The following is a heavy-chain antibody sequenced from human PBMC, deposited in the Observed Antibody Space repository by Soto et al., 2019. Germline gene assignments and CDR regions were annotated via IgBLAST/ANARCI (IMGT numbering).Heavy chain of an antibody. Sequence: QVQLVESGGGWVQPGRSLRLSCEATGFSFTTYGMHWVRQAPGKGLEWVAVIGYDGNNKYYADSVEGRFTISRDNSKNTVYLQMKSVRGDDTAVYYCARGGVTGIVGIFGSPLDICGQGTVVTVSS. CDR1: GFSFTTYG. CDR3: ARGGVTGIVGIFGSPLDI. D-gene: IGHD1-1*01. J-gene: IGHJ3*02. V-gene: IGHV3-33*01. CDR2: IGYDGNNK.